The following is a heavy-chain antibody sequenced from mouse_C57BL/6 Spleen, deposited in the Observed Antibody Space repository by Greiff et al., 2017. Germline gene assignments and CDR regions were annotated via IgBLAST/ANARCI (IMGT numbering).Heavy chain of an antibody. V-gene: IGHV1-59*01. J-gene: IGHJ2*01. CDR2: IDPSDSYT. CDR3: ARKLDYDYDRFDY. Sequence: QVQLQQPGAELVRPGTSVKLSCKASGYTFTSYWMHWVKQRPGQGLEWIGVIDPSDSYTNYNQKFKGKATLTVDTSSSTAYMQLSSLTSEDSAVXYCARKLDYDYDRFDYWGQGTTLTVSS. D-gene: IGHD2-4*01. CDR1: GYTFTSYW.